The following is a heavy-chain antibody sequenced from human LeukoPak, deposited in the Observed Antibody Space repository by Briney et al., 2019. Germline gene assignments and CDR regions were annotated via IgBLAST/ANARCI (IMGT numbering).Heavy chain of an antibody. D-gene: IGHD2-15*01. Sequence: GASVKVSCKASGGTFSSYAISWVRQAPGQGLEWMGGIIPIFGTANYAQKFQGRVTITADESMSTAYMELSSLRSEDTAVYYCASTFKGYCSGGSCYHEYFQHWGQGTLVTVSS. CDR3: ASTFKGYCSGGSCYHEYFQH. J-gene: IGHJ1*01. V-gene: IGHV1-69*13. CDR2: IIPIFGTA. CDR1: GGTFSSYA.